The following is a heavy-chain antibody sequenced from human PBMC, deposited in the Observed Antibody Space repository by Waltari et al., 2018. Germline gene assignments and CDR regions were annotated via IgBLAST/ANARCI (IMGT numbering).Heavy chain of an antibody. V-gene: IGHV5-51*01. Sequence: EVQLVQSGAAVKKPGESLKISCKGSGYSFPNYWIGWLRQMPGKGLEWMGIIYAGDSDSKYSPSFEGQVTISVDKSISTAYLQWRSLKVSETAMYYCARLNCSATNCYAAYWGQGTLVTVSS. J-gene: IGHJ4*02. CDR3: ARLNCSATNCYAAY. CDR2: IYAGDSDS. D-gene: IGHD2-2*01. CDR1: GYSFPNYW.